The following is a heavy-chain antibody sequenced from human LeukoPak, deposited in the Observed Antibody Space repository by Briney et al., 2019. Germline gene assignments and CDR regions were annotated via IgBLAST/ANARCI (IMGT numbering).Heavy chain of an antibody. CDR2: ISWNSGST. Sequence: GRSLRLSCAASGFTFYDYAMHWVRQAPGKGLEWVSGISWNSGSTSYADSVKGRFTISRDNAKNTLYLQMNSLRAEDTAVYYCARDLTFWSSSWSAIPFDYWGQGTLVTVSS. D-gene: IGHD6-13*01. CDR3: ARDLTFWSSSWSAIPFDY. CDR1: GFTFYDYA. J-gene: IGHJ4*02. V-gene: IGHV3-9*01.